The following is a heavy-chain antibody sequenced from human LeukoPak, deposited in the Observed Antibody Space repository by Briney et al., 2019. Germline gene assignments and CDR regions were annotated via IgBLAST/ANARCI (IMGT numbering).Heavy chain of an antibody. J-gene: IGHJ3*02. Sequence: ASVKVSCKASGYTFIGYYMHWVRQAPGQGLEWMGWINPNSGGTNYAQKFQGRVTMTRDTSISTAYMELSRLRSDDTAVYYCARTIAVAGLDAFDIWGQGTMVTVSS. D-gene: IGHD6-19*01. CDR1: GYTFIGYY. CDR2: INPNSGGT. CDR3: ARTIAVAGLDAFDI. V-gene: IGHV1-2*02.